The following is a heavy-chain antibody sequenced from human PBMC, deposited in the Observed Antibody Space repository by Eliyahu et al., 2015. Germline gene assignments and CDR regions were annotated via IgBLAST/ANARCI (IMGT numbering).Heavy chain of an antibody. CDR1: GFTFSSHG. CDR2: IWYDGTKE. Sequence: QVQLVESGGGVVQPGRSLRLSCAASGFTFSSHGMFWVRQAPGTGLEWVALIWYDGTKESYAASVKGRFTTSRDNSKNTLYLQMNSLRAEDTAVYYCARDRSFTSLDYWGQGTLVTVS. J-gene: IGHJ4*02. CDR3: ARDRSFTSLDY. V-gene: IGHV3-33*01.